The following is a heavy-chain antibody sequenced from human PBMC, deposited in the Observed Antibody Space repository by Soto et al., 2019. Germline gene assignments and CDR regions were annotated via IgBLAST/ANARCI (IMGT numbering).Heavy chain of an antibody. CDR3: ASASSSSDSFDI. D-gene: IGHD6-6*01. V-gene: IGHV4-39*07. Sequence: SETLSLTCTVSGGSISSSSYYWGWIRQPPGKGLEWIGSIYYSGSTYYNPSLKSRVTISVDTSKNQFSLKLSSVTAAYTAVYYCASASSSSDSFDIWGQGTMVTVSS. CDR2: IYYSGST. CDR1: GGSISSSSYY. J-gene: IGHJ3*02.